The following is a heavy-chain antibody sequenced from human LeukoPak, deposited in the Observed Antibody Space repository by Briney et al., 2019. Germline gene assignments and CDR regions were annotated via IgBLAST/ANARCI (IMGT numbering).Heavy chain of an antibody. V-gene: IGHV3-9*01. CDR2: ISWNSGSI. D-gene: IGHD1-26*01. CDR1: GFTFDDYA. Sequence: PGRSLRLSCAASGFTFDDYAMHWVRQAPGKGLEWVSGISWNSGSIGYADSVKGRFTISRDNAKNSLYLQMNSLRAEDTALYYCAKVEKWELLGYGMDVWGQGTTVTVSS. J-gene: IGHJ6*02. CDR3: AKVEKWELLGYGMDV.